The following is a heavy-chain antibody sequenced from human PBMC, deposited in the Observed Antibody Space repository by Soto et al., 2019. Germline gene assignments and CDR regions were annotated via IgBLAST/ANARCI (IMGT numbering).Heavy chain of an antibody. CDR1: GGSISSGGYY. CDR3: AREGGVGASYYYGMDV. V-gene: IGHV4-31*03. Sequence: SETLSLTCTVSGGSISSGGYYWSWIRQHPGKGLEWIGYIYYSGSTYYNPSLKSRVTISVDTSKNQFSLELSSVTAADTAVYYCAREGGVGASYYYGMDVWGQGTTVTVSS. CDR2: IYYSGST. J-gene: IGHJ6*02. D-gene: IGHD1-26*01.